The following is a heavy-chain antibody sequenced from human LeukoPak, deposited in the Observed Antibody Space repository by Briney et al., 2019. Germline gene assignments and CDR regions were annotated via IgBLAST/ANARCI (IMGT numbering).Heavy chain of an antibody. CDR1: GFTVSSNY. D-gene: IGHD3-10*01. V-gene: IGHV3-66*02. Sequence: NPGGSLRLSCAASGFTVSSNYMSWVRQAPGKGLEWVSVIYSSGSTYYADSVKGRFTISRDNSKNTLYLQMNSLRAEDTAVYYCARGEYYYYYYMDVWGKGTTVTVSS. CDR3: ARGEYYYYYYMDV. CDR2: IYSSGST. J-gene: IGHJ6*03.